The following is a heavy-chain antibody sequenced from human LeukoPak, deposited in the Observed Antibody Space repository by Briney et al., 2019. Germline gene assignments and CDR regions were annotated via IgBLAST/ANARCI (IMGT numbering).Heavy chain of an antibody. CDR3: ASLISGNYYHYYMHV. CDR1: GGSISSYY. Sequence: PSETLSLTCTVSGGSISSYYWSWIRQPPGKGLEWIGYIYTSGSTNYNPSLKSRVTISVDTSKNQFSLKLSSVTAADTAVYYCASLISGNYYHYYMHVWGKGPTVTVSS. J-gene: IGHJ6*03. D-gene: IGHD1-26*01. CDR2: IYTSGST. V-gene: IGHV4-4*09.